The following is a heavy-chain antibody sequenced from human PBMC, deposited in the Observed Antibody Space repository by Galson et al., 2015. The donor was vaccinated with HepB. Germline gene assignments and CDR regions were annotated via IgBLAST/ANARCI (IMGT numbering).Heavy chain of an antibody. J-gene: IGHJ4*02. CDR2: IFYSGST. D-gene: IGHD3-10*01. CDR1: GGSISSYY. Sequence: LSLTCTVSGGSISSYYWSWIRQPPGKGLEWIGYIFYSGSTNYNPSLKSRVTISVDTSKNQFSLKLSSVTAADTAVYYCARLFGVVRGVIDYWGQGTLVTVSS. CDR3: ARLFGVVRGVIDY. V-gene: IGHV4-59*08.